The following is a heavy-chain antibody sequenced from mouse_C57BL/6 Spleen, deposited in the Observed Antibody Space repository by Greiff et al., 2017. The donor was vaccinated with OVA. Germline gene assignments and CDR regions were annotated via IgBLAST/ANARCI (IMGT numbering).Heavy chain of an antibody. CDR1: GYSFTSYY. D-gene: IGHD4-1*01. V-gene: IGHV1-66*01. J-gene: IGHJ3*01. CDR3: ARGNWAWFAY. Sequence: QVQLQQSGPELVKPGASVKISCKASGYSFTSYYIHWVKQRPGQGLEWIGWIYPGSGTTKYNEKFKGKATLTADTSSSTAYMQLSSLTSEDSAVYYCARGNWAWFAYWGQGTLVTVSA. CDR2: IYPGSGTT.